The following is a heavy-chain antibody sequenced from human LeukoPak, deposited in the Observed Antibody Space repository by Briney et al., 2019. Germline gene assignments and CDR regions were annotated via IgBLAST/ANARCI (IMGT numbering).Heavy chain of an antibody. Sequence: SETLSLACAVSGDSISSSLWWSWVRQPPGKGLEWIGEIYHSGSTNYNPSLRSRVTISVDKSNNQFSLKLSSVTAADTAVYYCARDLRGMVDYWGQGTLVTVSS. D-gene: IGHD3-16*01. CDR3: ARDLRGMVDY. J-gene: IGHJ4*02. CDR2: IYHSGST. CDR1: GDSISSSLW. V-gene: IGHV4-4*02.